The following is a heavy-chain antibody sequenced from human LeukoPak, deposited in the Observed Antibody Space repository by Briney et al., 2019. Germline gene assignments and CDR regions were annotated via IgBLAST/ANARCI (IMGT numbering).Heavy chain of an antibody. CDR2: IWSAGIDK. D-gene: IGHD4/OR15-4a*01. CDR3: SASRPHYGDYYGLDV. V-gene: IGHV3-30*02. Sequence: PGGSLRLSCAASGFTFSNYAMHWVRQSPGKGLEWVAVIWSAGIDKYYRDSLKGRFTISRDNSKNTLYLQMNSLRTEDTAVYFCSASRPHYGDYYGLDVWGHGTTVTVSS. J-gene: IGHJ6*02. CDR1: GFTFSNYA.